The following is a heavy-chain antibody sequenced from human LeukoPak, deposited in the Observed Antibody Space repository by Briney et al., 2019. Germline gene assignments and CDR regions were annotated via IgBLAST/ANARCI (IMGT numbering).Heavy chain of an antibody. Sequence: GGPLRLSCGASGFTFSSSAMHWVRQGPGKGLEWVAYIAHHGNNKYYADSVKGRFTISRDNSKGSLYLQMNSLRADDTAVYYCAKDGSWSCTDWGQGTLVRVSS. V-gene: IGHV3-30*02. CDR3: AKDGSWSCTD. J-gene: IGHJ4*02. D-gene: IGHD2-8*02. CDR2: IAHHGNNK. CDR1: GFTFSSSA.